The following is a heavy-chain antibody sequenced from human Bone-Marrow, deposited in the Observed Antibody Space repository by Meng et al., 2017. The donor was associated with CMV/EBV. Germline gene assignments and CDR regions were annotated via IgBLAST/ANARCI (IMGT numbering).Heavy chain of an antibody. CDR1: GYTFANYG. CDR2: VSPYNGNT. V-gene: IGHV1-18*01. CDR3: ARQQIAVADNPFGI. D-gene: IGHD6-19*01. J-gene: IGHJ3*02. Sequence: ASVKVSCKTSGSTQPSGYTFANYGISWVRQAPGQGLEWIGWVSPYNGNTNYEQKFQGRVTMTTDTPTSTAYMEVRNLRSDDTAMYYCARQQIAVADNPFGIWGQGTRVT.